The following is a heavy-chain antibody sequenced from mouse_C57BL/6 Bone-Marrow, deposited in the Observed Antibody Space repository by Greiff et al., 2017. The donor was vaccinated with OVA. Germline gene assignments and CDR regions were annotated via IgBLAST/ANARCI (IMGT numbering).Heavy chain of an antibody. V-gene: IGHV6-3*01. CDR3: TCPPDYYGSSPHWYFDV. CDR2: IRLRSDNYAT. Sequence: EVQLQESGGGLVQPGGSMKLSCVASGFTFSNYWMNWVRQSPEKGLEWVAQIRLRSDNYATHYAESVKGRFTISRDDSKSSVYLQMNNLRAEDTGIYYCTCPPDYYGSSPHWYFDVWGTGTTVTVSS. J-gene: IGHJ1*03. CDR1: GFTFSNYW. D-gene: IGHD1-1*01.